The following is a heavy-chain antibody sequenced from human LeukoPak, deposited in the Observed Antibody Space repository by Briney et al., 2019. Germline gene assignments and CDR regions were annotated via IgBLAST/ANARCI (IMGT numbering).Heavy chain of an antibody. D-gene: IGHD3-3*01. Sequence: GGSLRLSCAASGFTFSNYGMHWVRQPPGKGLEWVAVIRHDGSNKFYADSVKGRVTISRDNSKNTLYLQMNSLRAEDTAVYYCAKTLNEFWTYYAMDVWGQGTTVTVSS. CDR1: GFTFSNYG. V-gene: IGHV3-30*02. CDR3: AKTLNEFWTYYAMDV. J-gene: IGHJ6*02. CDR2: IRHDGSNK.